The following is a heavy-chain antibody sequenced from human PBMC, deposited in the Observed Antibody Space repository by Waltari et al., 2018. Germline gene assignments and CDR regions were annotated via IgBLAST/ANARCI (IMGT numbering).Heavy chain of an antibody. CDR2: ISWNSDAL. D-gene: IGHD2-15*01. CDR3: ARHPESCSGGSCYSDAFDI. V-gene: IGHV3-9*01. CDR1: GFKFVADA. Sequence: EVKLMESGGGFVQPGTSLRLSCTSSGFKFVADAMHWVRQAPGKGLEWVAGISWNSDALDYAESVKGRFTISRDNAKNILYLEMNSLTTEDTAVYYCARHPESCSGGSCYSDAFDIWGQGTMVTVSS. J-gene: IGHJ3*02.